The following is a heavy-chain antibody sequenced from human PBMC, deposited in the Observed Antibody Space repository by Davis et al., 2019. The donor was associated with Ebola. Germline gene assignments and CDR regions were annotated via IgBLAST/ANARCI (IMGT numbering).Heavy chain of an antibody. D-gene: IGHD3-3*01. CDR2: INAGNGNT. J-gene: IGHJ6*02. Sequence: ASVKVSCKASGYTFTSYAMHWVRQAPGQRLEWMGWINAGNGNTKYSQKFQGRVTITRDTSASTAYMELSSLRSEDTAVYYYARDYYDFWSGYFYYYYGMDVWGQGTTVTVSS. CDR1: GYTFTSYA. V-gene: IGHV1-3*01. CDR3: ARDYYDFWSGYFYYYYGMDV.